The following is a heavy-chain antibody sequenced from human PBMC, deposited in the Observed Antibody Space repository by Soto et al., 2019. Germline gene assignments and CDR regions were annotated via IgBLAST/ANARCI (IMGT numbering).Heavy chain of an antibody. Sequence: EVQLVESGGGLVQPGGSLRLSCAASGFTFSNYDMHWVRQATGKGLEWVSAIGTAGDTYYPGSVKGRCTISRENAKNSLYLQMNSLRAEDTAVYYCARESNPITTLQQNPSIGMDVWGPGTTVTVSS. CDR1: GFTFSNYD. CDR3: ARESNPITTLQQNPSIGMDV. V-gene: IGHV3-13*01. CDR2: IGTAGDT. D-gene: IGHD3-3*01. J-gene: IGHJ6*02.